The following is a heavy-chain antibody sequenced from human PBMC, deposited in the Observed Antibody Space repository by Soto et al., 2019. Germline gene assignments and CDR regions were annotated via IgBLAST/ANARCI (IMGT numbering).Heavy chain of an antibody. Sequence: GGSLRLSCAASGFTFSSYWMSWVRQAPGKGLEWVANIKHDGSEKYYVDSVKGRFTISRDNAKNSLYLQMNSLRAEDTAVYYCAREIYGSGSSDLDYWGQGTLVTVSS. D-gene: IGHD3-10*01. CDR2: IKHDGSEK. CDR1: GFTFSSYW. V-gene: IGHV3-7*01. CDR3: AREIYGSGSSDLDY. J-gene: IGHJ4*02.